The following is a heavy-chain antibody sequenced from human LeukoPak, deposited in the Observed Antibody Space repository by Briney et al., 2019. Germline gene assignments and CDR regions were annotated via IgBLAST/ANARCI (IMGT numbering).Heavy chain of an antibody. J-gene: IGHJ6*03. V-gene: IGHV3-21*01. CDR3: ARAPSGERPPPYYYYMDV. Sequence: GGSLRLSSAASVFTFSSYSMNWVREAPGKGLEWVSSISSSSSYIYYTDSVKGRFTISRDNAKNSLYLQMNSLRAEDTAVYYCARAPSGERPPPYYYYMDVWGKGTTVTISS. CDR1: VFTFSSYS. CDR2: ISSSSSYI. D-gene: IGHD1-1*01.